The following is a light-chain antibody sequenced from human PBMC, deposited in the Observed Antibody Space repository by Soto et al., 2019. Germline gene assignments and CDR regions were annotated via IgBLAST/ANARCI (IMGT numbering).Light chain of an antibody. CDR3: QSYDTVVV. Sequence: FMLTQPHSVSESPGKTVTISCTRSSGSIASNYVQWYQQRPGSAPTTVIYEVNQRPAGVPDRFSGSTDSSSNSASLTISGLKTEDEADYYCQSYDTVVVFGGGTKLTVL. V-gene: IGLV6-57*04. CDR2: EVN. CDR1: SGSIASNY. J-gene: IGLJ2*01.